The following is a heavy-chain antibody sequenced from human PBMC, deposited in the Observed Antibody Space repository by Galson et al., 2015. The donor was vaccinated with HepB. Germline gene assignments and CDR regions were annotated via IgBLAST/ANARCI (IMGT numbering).Heavy chain of an antibody. CDR1: GGTFSSCT. D-gene: IGHD3-9*01. Sequence: SVKVSCKASGGTFSSCTISWVRQAPGQGLEWMGRIIPILGIANYAQKFQGRVTITADKSTSTAYMELSSLRSEDTAVYYCARDNRYYDILTGPNWFDPWGQGTLVTVSS. CDR3: ARDNRYYDILTGPNWFDP. J-gene: IGHJ5*02. V-gene: IGHV1-69*04. CDR2: IIPILGIA.